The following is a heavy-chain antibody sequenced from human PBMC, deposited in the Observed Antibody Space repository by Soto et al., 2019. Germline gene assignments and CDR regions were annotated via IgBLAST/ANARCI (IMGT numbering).Heavy chain of an antibody. D-gene: IGHD2-15*01. CDR1: GGSISSYY. CDR2: IYTGGST. CDR3: ARASVGPPGGGSWTMPFDI. J-gene: IGHJ4*02. Sequence: QVQLQESGPGLVKPSETLSLTCTVSGGSISSYYWSWIRQPAGKGLEWIGRIYTGGSTNYSPSLKSRVTMSVDTSKNQFSLRLTSVNAADTAVYYCARASVGPPGGGSWTMPFDIWGRGTLVTVSS. V-gene: IGHV4-4*07.